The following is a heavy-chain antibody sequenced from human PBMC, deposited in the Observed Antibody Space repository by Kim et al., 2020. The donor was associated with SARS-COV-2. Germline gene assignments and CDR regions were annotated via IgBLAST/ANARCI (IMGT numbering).Heavy chain of an antibody. CDR3: ERRGGRSGGSRGY. CDR2: ISGSGGST. D-gene: IGHD3-22*01. V-gene: IGHV3-23*01. CDR1: GFTFGNYF. Sequence: GGSLRLSCAASGFTFGNYFMNWVRQAPGKGLEWVSAISGSGGSTWYADSVKGRFTISRDNSKNTLYLQMDSLRAEDTAGYYCERRGGRSGGSRGYWGQGT. J-gene: IGHJ4*02.